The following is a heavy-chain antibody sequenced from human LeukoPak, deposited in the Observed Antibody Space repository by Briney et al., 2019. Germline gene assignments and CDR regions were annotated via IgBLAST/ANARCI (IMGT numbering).Heavy chain of an antibody. Sequence: SGPALVKPTQTLTLTCTFSGFSRSTTGMRVSWIRQPPGKALEWLARIDWDDDKFYSTSLKTRLTISKDTSKNQVVLTMTSMDPVDTATYYCARMATITAPFDYWGRGILVTVSS. D-gene: IGHD5-24*01. CDR2: IDWDDDK. CDR3: ARMATITAPFDY. CDR1: GFSRSTTGMR. V-gene: IGHV2-70*04. J-gene: IGHJ4*02.